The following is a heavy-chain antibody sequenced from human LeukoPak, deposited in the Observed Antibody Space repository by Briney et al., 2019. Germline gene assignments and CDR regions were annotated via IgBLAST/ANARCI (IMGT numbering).Heavy chain of an antibody. Sequence: SETLSLTCAVYGGSFSGYYWGCIRQPPGKGLEWFGNIYHSGSTYYNPSLKTRHTISVDTSKNDFSLELISLTAADTAVYFCVTVGVNWNYVTFWGQGTLASVSS. V-gene: IGHV4-34*01. J-gene: IGHJ4*02. CDR3: VTVGVNWNYVTF. D-gene: IGHD1-7*01. CDR2: IYHSGST. CDR1: GGSFSGYY.